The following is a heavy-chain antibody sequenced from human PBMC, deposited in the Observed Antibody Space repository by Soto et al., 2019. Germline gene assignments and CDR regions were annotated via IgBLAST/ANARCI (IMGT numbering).Heavy chain of an antibody. V-gene: IGHV3-7*01. Sequence: GGSLRLSCAASGFSFSGYRMNWVRQAPGKGLEWVAYIKQDGSEKYYVDSVKGRFTISRDNAKNSLYLQMNSLRAEDTAVYYCASRQHCSGGSCYGGNYYYGMDVWGQGTTVTVSS. J-gene: IGHJ6*02. CDR2: IKQDGSEK. CDR1: GFSFSGYR. CDR3: ASRQHCSGGSCYGGNYYYGMDV. D-gene: IGHD2-15*01.